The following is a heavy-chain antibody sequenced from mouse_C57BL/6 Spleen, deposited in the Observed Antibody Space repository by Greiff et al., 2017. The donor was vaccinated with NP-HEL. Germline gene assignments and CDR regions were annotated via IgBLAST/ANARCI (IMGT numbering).Heavy chain of an antibody. CDR1: GFTFSSYG. V-gene: IGHV5-6*01. J-gene: IGHJ2*01. D-gene: IGHD1-1*01. Sequence: DVHLVESGGDLVKPGGSLKLSCAASGFTFSSYGMSWVRQTPDKRLEWVATISSGGSYTYYPDSVKGRFTISRDNAKNTLYLQMSSLKSEDTAMYYCASLVATGFDYWGQGTTLTVSS. CDR2: ISSGGSYT. CDR3: ASLVATGFDY.